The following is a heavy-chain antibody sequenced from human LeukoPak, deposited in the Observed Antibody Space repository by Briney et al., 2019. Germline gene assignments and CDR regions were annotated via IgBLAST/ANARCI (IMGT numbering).Heavy chain of an antibody. CDR1: GFTFSSYG. CDR3: AKDLANRAYQLLSYYYYGMDV. CDR2: ISYDGSNK. D-gene: IGHD2-2*01. J-gene: IGHJ6*02. V-gene: IGHV3-30*18. Sequence: PGGSLRLSCAASGFTFSSYGMHWVRQAPGKGLEWVAVISYDGSNKYYADSVKGRFTISRDNSKNTLYLQMNSLRAEDTAVYYCAKDLANRAYQLLSYYYYGMDVWGQGTTVTVSS.